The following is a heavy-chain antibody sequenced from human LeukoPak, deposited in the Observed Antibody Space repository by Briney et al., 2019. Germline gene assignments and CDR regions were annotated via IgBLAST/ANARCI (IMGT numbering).Heavy chain of an antibody. D-gene: IGHD1-1*01. V-gene: IGHV1-69*06. CDR2: IIPIFGTA. CDR1: GGTFSSYA. Sequence: ASVKVSCKASGGTFSSYAISWVRQAPGQGLEWMGGIIPIFGTANYAQKFQGRVTITADKSTSTAYMELSRLRCEDTAVYYCARGGLTGTPGSAFDIWGQGTMVAVSS. J-gene: IGHJ3*02. CDR3: ARGGLTGTPGSAFDI.